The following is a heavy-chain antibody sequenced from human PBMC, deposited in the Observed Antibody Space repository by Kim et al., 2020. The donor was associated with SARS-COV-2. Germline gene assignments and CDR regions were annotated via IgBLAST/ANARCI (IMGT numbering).Heavy chain of an antibody. D-gene: IGHD3-16*01. CDR2: IKQDGSEK. CDR3: VRGGSMDV. V-gene: IGHV3-7*01. J-gene: IGHJ6*02. Sequence: GGSLRLSCAAFGFSFSDYWMRWVRQAPGTGLEWVANIKQDGSEKYYVDSVKGRLTISRDNAKNSLYLQMNSLRGEDTAVYYCVRGGSMDVWGHGTTVTAS. CDR1: GFSFSDYW.